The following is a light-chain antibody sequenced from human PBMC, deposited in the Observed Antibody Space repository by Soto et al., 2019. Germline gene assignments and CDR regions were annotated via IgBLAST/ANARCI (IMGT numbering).Light chain of an antibody. CDR3: QQYGSSPIT. V-gene: IGKV3-20*01. Sequence: EIVLTQSPATLSLSPGERATLAWGASQSVSSSYLAWYQQKPGQAPRLLIYGASSRATGIPDRFSGSGSGTDFTLTISRLEPEDFAVYYCQQYGSSPITFGQGTRLEIK. CDR2: GAS. CDR1: QSVSSSY. J-gene: IGKJ5*01.